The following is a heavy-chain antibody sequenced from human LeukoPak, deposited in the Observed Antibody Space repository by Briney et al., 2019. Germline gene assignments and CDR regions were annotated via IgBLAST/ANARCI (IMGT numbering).Heavy chain of an antibody. V-gene: IGHV1-46*01. J-gene: IGHJ4*02. CDR2: INPSGGST. CDR1: GYTFTSYY. D-gene: IGHD5-24*01. Sequence: GASVKVSCKASGYTFTSYYMHWVRQAPGQGLEWMGIINPSGGSTSYAQKFQGRVTMTRDTSTSTVYMELSSLRSEDTAVYYCARXXXGDGYXFAWLXPXYFDYWGQGTLVTVSS. CDR3: ARXXXGDGYXFAWLXPXYFDY.